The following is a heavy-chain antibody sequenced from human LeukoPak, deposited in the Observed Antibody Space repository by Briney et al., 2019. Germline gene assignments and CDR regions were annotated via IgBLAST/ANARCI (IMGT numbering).Heavy chain of an antibody. Sequence: GGSLRLSCVASGFTFSSYAMSWVRQAPGKGLEWVSGISGSGGSTYYADSVKGRFTISRDNSKNTLYLQMNSLRAEDTAVYYCARAEKIAVAGMGYYFDYWGQGTLVTVSS. V-gene: IGHV3-23*01. CDR1: GFTFSSYA. CDR3: ARAEKIAVAGMGYYFDY. CDR2: ISGSGGST. J-gene: IGHJ4*02. D-gene: IGHD6-19*01.